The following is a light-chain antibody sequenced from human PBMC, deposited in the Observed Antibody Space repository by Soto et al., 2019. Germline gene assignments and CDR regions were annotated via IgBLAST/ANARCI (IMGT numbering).Light chain of an antibody. Sequence: EIVMTQSPASLSVSPGDGATLSCRASQTIGSNLAWYQQKPGQGPRLLIHGASTRAAGVPARFSGSGSGTDFALTISSLQSEDFAVFYCQQYDNWPPQYTFGHGTKLQIK. CDR1: QTIGSN. J-gene: IGKJ2*01. CDR2: GAS. CDR3: QQYDNWPPQYT. V-gene: IGKV3-15*01.